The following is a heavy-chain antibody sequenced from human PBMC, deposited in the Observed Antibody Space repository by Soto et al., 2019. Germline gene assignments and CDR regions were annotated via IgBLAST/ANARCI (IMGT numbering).Heavy chain of an antibody. V-gene: IGHV3-74*01. CDR2: IDGHSGTT. CDR1: GFFFNDKW. Sequence: GVSLRLSCTASGFFFNDKWMHWVRQAPGKGLVWVARIDGHSGTTNYADSVRGRFTISRDNAKNTVYLHLNTLTDEDTAVYYCARGGAMGVDHWGQGTLVTVSS. J-gene: IGHJ4*02. D-gene: IGHD1-26*01. CDR3: ARGGAMGVDH.